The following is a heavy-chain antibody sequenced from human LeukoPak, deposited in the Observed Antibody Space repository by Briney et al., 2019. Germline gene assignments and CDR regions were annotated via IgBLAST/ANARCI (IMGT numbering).Heavy chain of an antibody. CDR1: GGTFSSYA. J-gene: IGHJ4*02. D-gene: IGHD3-10*01. CDR3: ARAPPGLTYGPGDY. V-gene: IGHV1-18*01. CDR2: ISPYDGYA. Sequence: GASVKVSCKASGGTFSSYAISWVRQAPGQGLEWMGWISPYDGYAKSAQKLQGRVSMTIDTSTSTAYMDLRSLRSDDTAVYYCARAPPGLTYGPGDYWGQGTLVTVSS.